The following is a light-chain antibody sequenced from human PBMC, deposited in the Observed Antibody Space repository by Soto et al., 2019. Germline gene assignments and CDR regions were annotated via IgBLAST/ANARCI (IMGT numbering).Light chain of an antibody. V-gene: IGKV3-20*01. CDR2: GAT. CDR3: QQYAAPPLT. J-gene: IGKJ4*01. Sequence: EIVLTQSPGTLPVSPGERATLSCRASQSVGRNYLAWYQQNSGPAPRLLIHGATSRATGIPDRFGGSGSGTDVPLTISRLEPEDFAAYYCQQYAAPPLTFGRGTKVETK. CDR1: QSVGRNY.